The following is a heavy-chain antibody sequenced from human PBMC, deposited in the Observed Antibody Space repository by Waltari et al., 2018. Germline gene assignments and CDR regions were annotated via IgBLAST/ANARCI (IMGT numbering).Heavy chain of an antibody. J-gene: IGHJ4*02. CDR2: IYHSGST. CDR3: SRVSKVSSSGYYSYYFDY. CDR1: VYSISSGYY. Sequence: QVQLQESGPGLVKPSETLSLTCAVSVYSISSGYYWGWFRPPPGKGLEWIGIIYHSGSTYYNPSLKSRVTISVDTSKNQFSLKLSSVTAADTAVYYCSRVSKVSSSGYYSYYFDYWGQGTLVTVSS. V-gene: IGHV4-38-2*01. D-gene: IGHD3-22*01.